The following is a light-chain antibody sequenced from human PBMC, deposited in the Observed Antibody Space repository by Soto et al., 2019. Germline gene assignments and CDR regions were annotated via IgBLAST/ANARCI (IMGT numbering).Light chain of an antibody. V-gene: IGLV2-8*01. CDR2: EVT. CDR3: SSYAGTKNFV. Sequence: QSALAQPPSASGSPGQSVTISCTGTSSDVGGYNFVSWYQQHPRKAPKLMIYEVTKRPSGVPDRFSGSKSGNTASLTVSGLQTEDEADYYCSSYAGTKNFVFGTGTKVTVL. CDR1: SSDVGGYNF. J-gene: IGLJ1*01.